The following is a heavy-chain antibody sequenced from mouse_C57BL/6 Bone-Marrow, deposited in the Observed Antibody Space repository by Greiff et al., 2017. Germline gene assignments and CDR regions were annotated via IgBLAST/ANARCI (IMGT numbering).Heavy chain of an antibody. CDR1: GYTFTDYE. J-gene: IGHJ4*01. CDR3: TIYYGKGDYAIDY. V-gene: IGHV1-15*01. CDR2: IDPETGGT. Sequence: QVQLQQSGAELVRPGASVTLSCKASGYTFTDYEMHWVKQTPVHGLEWIGAIDPETGGTAYNQKFKGKAILTADKSSSTAYMELRSLTSEGSAVYYGTIYYGKGDYAIDYWGQGTSVTVSS. D-gene: IGHD2-1*01.